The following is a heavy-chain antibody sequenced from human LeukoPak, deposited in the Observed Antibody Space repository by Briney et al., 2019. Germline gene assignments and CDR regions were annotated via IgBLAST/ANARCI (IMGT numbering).Heavy chain of an antibody. D-gene: IGHD4-11*01. CDR3: ARDDYNNYEHGSGLDP. CDR1: GYTFTSYG. J-gene: IGHJ5*02. CDR2: ISAYNGNT. V-gene: IGHV1-18*01. Sequence: ASVKVSCKASGYTFTSYGISWVRQAPGQGLEWMGWISAYNGNTNYAQKLQGRVTMTTDTSTSTAYMELRSLRSDDTAVYYCARDDYNNYEHGSGLDPWGQGTLVTVSS.